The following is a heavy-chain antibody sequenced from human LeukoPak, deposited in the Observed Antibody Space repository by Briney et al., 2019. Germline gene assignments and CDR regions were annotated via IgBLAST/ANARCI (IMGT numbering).Heavy chain of an antibody. CDR1: GFTFGGYW. CDR2: INSDGSVT. V-gene: IGHV3-74*01. CDR3: ARDGPGVLEWLL. Sequence: GGSLRLSCAASGFTFGGYWMHWVRQAPGKGLVWVSRINSDGSVTNYADSVKGRFTISRDAAKNTLYLQMNSLRAEDTALYYCARDGPGVLEWLLWGQGTLVTVSS. J-gene: IGHJ4*02. D-gene: IGHD3-3*01.